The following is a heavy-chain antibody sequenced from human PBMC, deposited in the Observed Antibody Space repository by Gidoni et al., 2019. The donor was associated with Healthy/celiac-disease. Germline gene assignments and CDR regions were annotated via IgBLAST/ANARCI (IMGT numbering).Heavy chain of an antibody. V-gene: IGHV4-39*01. CDR1: GGSISSSSYY. CDR3: ARLGNYYGSGSSHFDY. D-gene: IGHD3-10*01. J-gene: IGHJ4*02. Sequence: QLQLQESGPGLVKPSETLSLTCTVSGGSISSSSYYWGWIRQPPGKGLEWIGSIYYSGSTYYNPSLKSRVTISVDTSKNQFSLKLSSVTAADTAVYYCARLGNYYGSGSSHFDYWGQGTLVTVSS. CDR2: IYYSGST.